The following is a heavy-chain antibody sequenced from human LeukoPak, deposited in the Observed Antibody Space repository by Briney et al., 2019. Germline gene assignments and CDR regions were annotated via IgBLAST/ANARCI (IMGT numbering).Heavy chain of an antibody. Sequence: GGSLRLSCAASGFTFSSYAMHWVRQAPGKGLEYVSAISSNGGSTYYANSVKGRFTISRDNAKNSLYLQMSSLRAEDTAVYKCARWAFDLWGRGTLVTVSS. CDR1: GFTFSSYA. CDR2: ISSNGGST. V-gene: IGHV3-64*01. J-gene: IGHJ2*01. CDR3: ARWAFDL.